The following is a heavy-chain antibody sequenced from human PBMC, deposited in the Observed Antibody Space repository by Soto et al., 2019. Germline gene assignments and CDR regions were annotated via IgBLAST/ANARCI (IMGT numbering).Heavy chain of an antibody. CDR1: GFTFSSYA. V-gene: IGHV3-30-3*01. CDR2: ISYDGSNK. CDR3: AREKLNVLRFLEWLYGGMDV. Sequence: QVQLVESGGGVVQPGRSLRLSCAASGFTFSSYAMHWVRQAPGKGLEWVAVISYDGSNKYYADSVKGRFTISRDNSKNTLYLQMNSLRAEDTAVYYCAREKLNVLRFLEWLYGGMDVWGQGTTVTVSS. J-gene: IGHJ6*02. D-gene: IGHD3-3*01.